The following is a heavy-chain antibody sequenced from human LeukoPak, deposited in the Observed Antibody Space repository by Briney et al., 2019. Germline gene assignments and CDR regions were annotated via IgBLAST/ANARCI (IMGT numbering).Heavy chain of an antibody. J-gene: IGHJ4*02. Sequence: ASVKLSCRASGYTFTNFYLHWLRQPPGHGLEWMGWINPKSGDTDYAQKFQGRVTMTRDTSINTAYMELISLRFDDTATYYCARDPFIGGWFGSPQLGRCDFWGQGALVTVSS. CDR3: ARDPFIGGWFGSPQLGRCDF. D-gene: IGHD3-10*01. CDR2: INPKSGDT. V-gene: IGHV1-2*02. CDR1: GYTFTNFY.